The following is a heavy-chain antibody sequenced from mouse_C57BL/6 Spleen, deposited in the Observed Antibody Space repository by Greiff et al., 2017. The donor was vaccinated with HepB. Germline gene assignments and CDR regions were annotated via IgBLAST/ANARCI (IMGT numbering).Heavy chain of an antibody. J-gene: IGHJ2*01. D-gene: IGHD1-1*01. Sequence: VQLKESGPGLVKPSQSLSLTCSVTGYSITSGYYWNWLRQFPGNKLEWMGYISYDGSNNYNPSLKNRISITRDTSKNQFFLKLNSVTTEDTATYYCARDHYYGSSLSTDYWGQGTTLTVSS. CDR1: GYSITSGYY. CDR2: ISYDGSN. V-gene: IGHV3-6*01. CDR3: ARDHYYGSSLSTDY.